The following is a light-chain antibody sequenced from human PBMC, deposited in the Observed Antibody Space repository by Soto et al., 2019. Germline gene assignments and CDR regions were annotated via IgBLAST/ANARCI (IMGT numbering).Light chain of an antibody. Sequence: QLVLTQPPSVSGAPGQRVTISCTGSSSNIGAGYDVHWYRHLPGTAPKLLIYDNNNRPSGVPDRFSGSKSGTSGSLAITGLQAEDEANYYCQSYDSGLSALVFGGGTKVTVL. V-gene: IGLV1-40*01. J-gene: IGLJ3*02. CDR2: DNN. CDR1: SSNIGAGYD. CDR3: QSYDSGLSALV.